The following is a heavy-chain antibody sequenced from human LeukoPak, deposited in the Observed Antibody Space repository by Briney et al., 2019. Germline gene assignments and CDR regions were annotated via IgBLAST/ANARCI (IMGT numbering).Heavy chain of an antibody. CDR2: IIPIFGTA. CDR1: GGTFSSYA. V-gene: IGHV1-69*01. Sequence: GSSVKVSCKASGGTFSSYAISWVRQAPGQGLEWMGGIIPIFGTANYAQKFQGRVTITADESTSTAYMELSSLRSEDTAVYYCASRPNFWSGYTNWFDPWGQGTLVTVSS. CDR3: ASRPNFWSGYTNWFDP. J-gene: IGHJ5*02. D-gene: IGHD3-3*01.